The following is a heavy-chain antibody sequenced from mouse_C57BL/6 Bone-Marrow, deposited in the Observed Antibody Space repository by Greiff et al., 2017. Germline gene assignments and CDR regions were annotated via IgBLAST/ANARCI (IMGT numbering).Heavy chain of an antibody. J-gene: IGHJ1*03. CDR3: AREDYYGSSSHWYFDV. Sequence: QVQLQQSGPELVKPGASVKISCKASGYSFTSYYIHWVKQRPGQGLEWIGWIYPGSGNTKYNQKFKGKATLTVDTSSSTAYMQLSSLTSEDSAVYYCAREDYYGSSSHWYFDVWGTGTTVTVSS. V-gene: IGHV1-66*01. CDR1: GYSFTSYY. D-gene: IGHD1-1*01. CDR2: IYPGSGNT.